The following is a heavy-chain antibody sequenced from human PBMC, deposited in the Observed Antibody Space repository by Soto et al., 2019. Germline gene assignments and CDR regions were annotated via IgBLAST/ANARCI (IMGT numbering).Heavy chain of an antibody. CDR1: GDSINSSNW. J-gene: IGHJ4*02. V-gene: IGHV4-4*02. D-gene: IGHD1-26*01. Sequence: QVQLQESGPGLVKPSGTLSLTCGISGDSINSSNWWSWVRQSPERGLEWIGEIYHSGTTNYNPSLKSRVTSSVDKSKNQFSLKLNSVTAADTAVYYCARVKSGGTHLFDYWGQGTLVTVSS. CDR2: IYHSGTT. CDR3: ARVKSGGTHLFDY.